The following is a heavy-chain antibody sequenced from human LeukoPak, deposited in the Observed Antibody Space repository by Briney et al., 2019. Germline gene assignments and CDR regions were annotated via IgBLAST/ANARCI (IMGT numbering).Heavy chain of an antibody. CDR1: GGSISSSNYY. CDR2: IYYSGST. J-gene: IGHJ4*02. V-gene: IGHV4-39*01. D-gene: IGHD3-10*01. CDR3: GIGYGSGSSLDY. Sequence: SETLSLTCTVSGGSISSSNYYWGWIRQPPGKGLEWIGSIYYSGSTYYNPSLKSRVTISVDTSKNQFSLKLSSVTAADTAVYYCGIGYGSGSSLDYWGQGTLVTVSS.